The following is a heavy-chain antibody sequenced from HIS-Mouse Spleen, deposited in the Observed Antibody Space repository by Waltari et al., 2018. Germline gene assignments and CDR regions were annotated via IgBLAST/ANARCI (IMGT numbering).Heavy chain of an antibody. V-gene: IGHV4-39*07. CDR1: GCSIRSSSYS. Sequence: QLQLQESGPGLAKPSETLSLTCTVPGCSIRSSSYSWGRIRQPPGKGLEWIGSIYYSGSTYYNPSLKSRVTISVDTSKNQFSLKLSSVTAADTAVYYCAREIPYSSSWYDWYFDLWGRGTLVTVSS. CDR3: AREIPYSSSWYDWYFDL. CDR2: IYYSGST. J-gene: IGHJ2*01. D-gene: IGHD6-13*01.